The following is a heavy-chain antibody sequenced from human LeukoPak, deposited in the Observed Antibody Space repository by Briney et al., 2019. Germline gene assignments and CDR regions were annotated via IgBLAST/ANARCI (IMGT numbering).Heavy chain of an antibody. CDR3: ARGFLSTFDI. CDR1: GFTFSTYV. D-gene: IGHD3-16*02. V-gene: IGHV4-4*02. CDR2: IYHSGGT. Sequence: GSPRLSCSVSGFTFSTYVMHWVRQAPGKGLEWIGEIYHSGGTNYNPSLKSRVTISVDKSTNQFSLNLSSVTAADTAVYYCARGFLSTFDIWGQGTMVTVSS. J-gene: IGHJ3*02.